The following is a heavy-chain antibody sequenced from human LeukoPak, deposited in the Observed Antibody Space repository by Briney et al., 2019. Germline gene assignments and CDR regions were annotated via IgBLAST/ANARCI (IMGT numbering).Heavy chain of an antibody. J-gene: IGHJ6*02. CDR3: ARDKINAYYYDSSGPEADPYGMDV. CDR2: ISSSSSYI. CDR1: GFTFSSYS. Sequence: PGGSLRLSCAASGFTFSSYSMNWVRQAPGKGLEWVSSISSSSSYIYYADSVKGRFTISRDNAKNSLYLQMNSLRAEDTAVYYCARDKINAYYYDSSGPEADPYGMDVWGQGTTVTVSS. D-gene: IGHD3-22*01. V-gene: IGHV3-21*01.